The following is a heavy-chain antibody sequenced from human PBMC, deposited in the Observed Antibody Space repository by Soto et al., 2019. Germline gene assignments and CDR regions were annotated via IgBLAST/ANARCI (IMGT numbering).Heavy chain of an antibody. J-gene: IGHJ5*02. CDR1: GGSISSSSYY. CDR3: ARHGYCSSTSCYRASWFDP. D-gene: IGHD2-2*02. CDR2: IYYSGST. Sequence: SETLSLTCTVSGGSISSSSYYWGWIRQPPGKGLEWIGSIYYSGSTYYNPSLKSRVTISVDTSKNQFSLKLSSVTAADTAVYYCARHGYCSSTSCYRASWFDPWGQGTLVTVS. V-gene: IGHV4-39*01.